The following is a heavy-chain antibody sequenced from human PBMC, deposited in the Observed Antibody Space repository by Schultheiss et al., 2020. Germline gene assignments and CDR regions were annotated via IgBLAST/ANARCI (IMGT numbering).Heavy chain of an antibody. Sequence: SETLSLTCTVSGGSISSGSYYWSWIRQPAGKGLEWIGRIYTSGRTNYNPSLKSRVTISVDTSKNQFSLKLSSVTAADTAVYYCARDEEYFQHWGQGTLVTVSS. CDR1: GGSISSGSYY. CDR2: IYTSGRT. J-gene: IGHJ1*01. CDR3: ARDEEYFQH. V-gene: IGHV4-61*02.